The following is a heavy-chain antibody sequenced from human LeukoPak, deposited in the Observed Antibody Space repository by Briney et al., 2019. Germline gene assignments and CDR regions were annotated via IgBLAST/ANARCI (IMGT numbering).Heavy chain of an antibody. CDR1: GFTFSSYG. D-gene: IGHD3-22*01. Sequence: QTGGSLRLSCAASGFTFSSYGMHWVRQAPGKGLEWVAFIRYDGSNKYYADSVKGRFTISRDNSKNTLYLQMNSLRAGDTAVYYCARDAYYYDSSVEDYYYYYMDVWGKGTTVTISS. CDR3: ARDAYYYDSSVEDYYYYYMDV. V-gene: IGHV3-30*02. J-gene: IGHJ6*03. CDR2: IRYDGSNK.